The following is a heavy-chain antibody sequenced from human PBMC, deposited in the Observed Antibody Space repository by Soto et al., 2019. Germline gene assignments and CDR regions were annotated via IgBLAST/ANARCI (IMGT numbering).Heavy chain of an antibody. J-gene: IGHJ4*02. CDR1: GVTSISFA. CDR2: ISAIGGST. Sequence: GAVTLSCAPPGVTSISFAIRRIRQAPGKGLEWVSSISAIGGSTYYADSVKGRFTISRDNSKNTLFLQMNSLRAEDTAVYYCAKIIVAAGIGYWGQGTLVTVSS. D-gene: IGHD6-13*01. CDR3: AKIIVAAGIGY. V-gene: IGHV3-23*01.